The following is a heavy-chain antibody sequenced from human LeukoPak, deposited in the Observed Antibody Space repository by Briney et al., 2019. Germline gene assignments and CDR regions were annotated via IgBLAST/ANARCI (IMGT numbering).Heavy chain of an antibody. CDR3: SREHALGDF. J-gene: IGHJ4*02. V-gene: IGHV3-21*01. Sequence: PGGSLRLSCAASGFIFSSYSMNWVRQAPGKGLEWVSSITSSSSYKYYADSVKGRFTISRDNAKNSLYLQMNSLRAEDTAVYYCSREHALGDFWGQGSLVTVSS. CDR1: GFIFSSYS. CDR2: ITSSSSYK. D-gene: IGHD2-2*01.